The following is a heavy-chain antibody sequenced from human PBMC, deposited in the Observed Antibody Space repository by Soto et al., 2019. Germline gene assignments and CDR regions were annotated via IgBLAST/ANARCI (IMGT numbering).Heavy chain of an antibody. Sequence: QLQLQESGPGLVKPSETLSLTCTVSGGSISSSSYYWGWIRQPPGKGLEWIGSIYYSGSTYYNPSLKSRVTIPVDTSKNQFHLKLHSVTAADTAVYYCARLGVAVAGAFDPWGQGTLVTVSS. D-gene: IGHD6-19*01. J-gene: IGHJ5*02. CDR2: IYYSGST. CDR1: GGSISSSSYY. CDR3: ARLGVAVAGAFDP. V-gene: IGHV4-39*01.